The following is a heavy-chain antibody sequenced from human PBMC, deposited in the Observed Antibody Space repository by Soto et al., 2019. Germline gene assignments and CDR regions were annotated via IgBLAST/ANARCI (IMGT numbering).Heavy chain of an antibody. V-gene: IGHV1-58*01. CDR2: IVVGSGNT. J-gene: IGHJ6*02. CDR3: AEGVDSSGYYYVGAPYYYYGMDV. Sequence: SVKVSCKASGFTLSSSAVHWVRQARGQRLEWIGWIVVGSGNTNYAQKFQERVTITRDVSTSTAYMELSSLRSEDTAVYYCAEGVDSSGYYYVGAPYYYYGMDVWGQGTTVTVSS. CDR1: GFTLSSSA. D-gene: IGHD3-22*01.